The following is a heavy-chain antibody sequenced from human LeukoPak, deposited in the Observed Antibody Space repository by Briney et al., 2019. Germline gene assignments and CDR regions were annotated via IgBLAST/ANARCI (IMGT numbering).Heavy chain of an antibody. V-gene: IGHV3-23*01. J-gene: IGHJ4*02. CDR1: GFTFSSFE. D-gene: IGHD6-19*01. CDR3: AKVRPPNGWPGGFDY. Sequence: PGGSLRLSCAASGFTFSSFEMNWVRQAPGKGLEWVSCICCSGGSTYYADSVKGRFTISRDNYKNTLYLQMNSLRAEDTAVYYCAKVRPPNGWPGGFDYWGQGALVTVSS. CDR2: ICCSGGST.